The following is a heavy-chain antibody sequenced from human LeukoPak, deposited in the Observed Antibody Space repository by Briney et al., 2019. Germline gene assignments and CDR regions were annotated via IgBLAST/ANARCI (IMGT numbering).Heavy chain of an antibody. V-gene: IGHV1-69*04. D-gene: IGHD6-19*01. CDR1: GGTFSSYA. Sequence: SVKVSCKASGGTFSSYAISWVRQAPGQGLEWMGRIIPIFSIANYAQKFQGRVTITADKSTSTAYMELSSLRSEDTAVYYCARRIAVAGTVWFDPWGQGTLVTVSS. J-gene: IGHJ5*02. CDR2: IIPIFSIA. CDR3: ARRIAVAGTVWFDP.